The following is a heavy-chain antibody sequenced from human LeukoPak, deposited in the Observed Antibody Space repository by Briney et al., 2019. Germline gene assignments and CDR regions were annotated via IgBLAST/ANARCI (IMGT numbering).Heavy chain of an antibody. D-gene: IGHD3-3*01. CDR2: IGGSGSST. V-gene: IGHV3-23*01. J-gene: IGHJ4*02. Sequence: PGGSLRLSCAASGLTFSSYAMSWVRQAPGKGLEWVSLIGGSGSSTYYADSVKGRFTISRDNSKNTLYLQMNSLRAEDTAVYYCAKGYDEDYWGQGTLVTVSS. CDR3: AKGYDEDY. CDR1: GLTFSSYA.